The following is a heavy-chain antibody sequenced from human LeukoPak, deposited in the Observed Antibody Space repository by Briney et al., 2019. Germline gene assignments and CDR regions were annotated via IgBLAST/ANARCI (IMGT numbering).Heavy chain of an antibody. Sequence: ASVKVSCKASGYTFNSYDINWVQQATGQGLEWMGWMNPNSGNTGHAQKFQGRVTMTRNTSISPAYMEPSSLRSEDTAVYYRARSGQCRDLGPGGYWGQGTLVTVSS. J-gene: IGHJ4*02. D-gene: IGHD2-15*01. CDR2: MNPNSGNT. V-gene: IGHV1-8*01. CDR3: ARSGQCRDLGPGGY. CDR1: GYTFNSYD.